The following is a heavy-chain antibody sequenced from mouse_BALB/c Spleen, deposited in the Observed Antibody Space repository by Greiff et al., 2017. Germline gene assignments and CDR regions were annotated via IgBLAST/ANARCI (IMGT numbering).Heavy chain of an antibody. J-gene: IGHJ4*01. CDR2: IWGDGST. V-gene: IGHV2-6-7*01. CDR1: GFSLTGYG. CDR3: ARYGNPSLYAMDY. D-gene: IGHD2-1*01. Sequence: QVQLQQSGPGLVAPSQSLSITCTVSGFSLTGYGVNWVRQPPGKGLEWLGMIWGDGSTDYNSALKSRLSISKDNSKSQVFLKMNSLQTDDTARYYCARYGNPSLYAMDYWGQGTSVTVSS.